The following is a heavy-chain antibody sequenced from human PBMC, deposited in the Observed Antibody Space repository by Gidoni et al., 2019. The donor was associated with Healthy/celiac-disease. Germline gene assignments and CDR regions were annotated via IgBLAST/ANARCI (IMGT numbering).Heavy chain of an antibody. V-gene: IGHV3-11*04. CDR1: GFTFSDYY. J-gene: IGHJ5*02. CDR3: VRDRDSGWFDP. Sequence: QVQLVESGGGLVKPGGSLRLSCAASGFTFSDYYMSWIRQAPGKGLEWVSYISSSGSTKSYVDSVKGRFTISRDNAKNSLYLQMNSRRAEDTAVYYCVRDRDSGWFDPWGQGTLVTVSS. CDR2: ISSSGSTK. D-gene: IGHD3-10*01.